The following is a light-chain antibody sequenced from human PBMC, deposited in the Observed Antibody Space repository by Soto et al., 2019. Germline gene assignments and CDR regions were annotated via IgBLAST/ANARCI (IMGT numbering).Light chain of an antibody. CDR3: QQSYSTPLA. J-gene: IGKJ4*01. V-gene: IGKV1-39*01. Sequence: DIQMTQSPSSLSASVGDRVTITCRASQSISSYLNWYQQKPGKAPKLLIYAASSWQSGVPSRFSGSGSGTDFTLTISSLQPEDFATYYCQQSYSTPLAFCGGTKVEIK. CDR1: QSISSY. CDR2: AAS.